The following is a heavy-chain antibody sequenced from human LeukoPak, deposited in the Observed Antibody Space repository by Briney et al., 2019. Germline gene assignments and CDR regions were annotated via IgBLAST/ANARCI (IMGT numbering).Heavy chain of an antibody. CDR2: IYSGGGT. J-gene: IGHJ4*02. D-gene: IGHD6-6*01. CDR1: GFTVSRDY. V-gene: IGHV3-53*01. CDR3: ATYSSSSDYFDY. Sequence: QSGGSLRLSCAASGFTVSRDYMHWVRQAPGKGLEWVSIIYSGGGTSYADSVKGQFIISRDNSKNTLYLQMNSLRAEDTAVYYCATYSSSSDYFDYWGQGTLVTVSS.